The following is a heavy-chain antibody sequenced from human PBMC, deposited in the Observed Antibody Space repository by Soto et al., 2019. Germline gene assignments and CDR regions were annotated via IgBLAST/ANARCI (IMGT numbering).Heavy chain of an antibody. CDR2: IYHNGTT. CDR1: GGSITNSHW. J-gene: IGHJ6*02. Sequence: AETRSITCAISGGSITNSHWWRWVRQAPVKGLEWIGEIYHNGTTNYNPSLESRVTMSVDKSKNQFSLNLRSMTAADTAVYYCQMVRGGLFMMDVWGQGTTVTVSS. V-gene: IGHV4-4*04. D-gene: IGHD3-10*01. CDR3: QMVRGGLFMMDV.